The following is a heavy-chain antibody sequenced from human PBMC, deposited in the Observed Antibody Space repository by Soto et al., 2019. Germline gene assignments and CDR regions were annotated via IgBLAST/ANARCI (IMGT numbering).Heavy chain of an antibody. CDR3: ARGGLDYRDFDY. J-gene: IGHJ4*02. V-gene: IGHV4-31*03. D-gene: IGHD6-19*01. Sequence: PSATLSLTCTVSGGSISSGGYSWSWIRQPPGKGLEWIGYIYYSGSTYYNPSLKSRVTISVDTSKNQFSLKLSSVTAADTAVYYCARGGLDYRDFDYWGQGTLVTVSS. CDR1: GGSISSGGYS. CDR2: IYYSGST.